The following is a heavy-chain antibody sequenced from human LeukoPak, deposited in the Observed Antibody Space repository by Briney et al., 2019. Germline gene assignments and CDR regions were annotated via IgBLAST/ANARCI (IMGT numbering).Heavy chain of an antibody. CDR3: ARDPRTEDGYNLRGFDY. CDR1: GYTLTNYG. CDR2: ISAYNGNT. V-gene: IGHV1-18*01. Sequence: ASVKVSCKTSGYTLTNYGINWVRQAPGQGLEWMGWISAYNGNTNYAQRFQGRVTMTTDTSTSTAYMDLRSLRSDDTAVYYCARDPRTEDGYNLRGFDYWGQGTLVTVSS. J-gene: IGHJ4*02. D-gene: IGHD5-24*01.